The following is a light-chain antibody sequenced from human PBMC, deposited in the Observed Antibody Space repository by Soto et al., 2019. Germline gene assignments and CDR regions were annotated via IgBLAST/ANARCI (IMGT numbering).Light chain of an antibody. Sequence: ETVLTQSPGTLSLSPGERATLSCRASQSVSSSYLAWYKQKPGQAPRLLIYGASSRATGIPDRFSGSGSGIDFTLTISSLEPEDFAVYYCQQYGSSPRSFGPGTKVDIK. CDR2: GAS. CDR1: QSVSSSY. J-gene: IGKJ3*01. CDR3: QQYGSSPRS. V-gene: IGKV3-20*01.